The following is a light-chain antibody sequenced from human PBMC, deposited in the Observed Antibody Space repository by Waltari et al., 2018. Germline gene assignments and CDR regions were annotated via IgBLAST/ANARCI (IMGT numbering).Light chain of an antibody. CDR2: SNK. J-gene: IGLJ3*02. CDR1: SSNIGSNT. CDR3: AAWDDSLNGHWV. Sequence: QSVLTQPPSASGTPGPRVTISCSGSSSNIGSNTLNWYQQHPATAPKLLIYSNKQRPAGVPDRFSGSKSVTSASLAISGLQSEDEADYYCAAWDDSLNGHWVFGGGTKLTVL. V-gene: IGLV1-44*01.